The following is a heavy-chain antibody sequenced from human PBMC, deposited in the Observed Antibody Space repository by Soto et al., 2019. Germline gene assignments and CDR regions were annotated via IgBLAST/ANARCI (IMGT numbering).Heavy chain of an antibody. CDR3: ARTYSSSWSPFEY. CDR2: INQSGST. D-gene: IGHD6-13*01. J-gene: IGHJ4*02. CDR1: GGSFSGYY. V-gene: IGHV4-34*01. Sequence: QVQLQQWGAGLLKPSETLSLTCAVYGGSFSGYYWSWIRQPPGKGLEWIGEINQSGSTNYNPSLKSRVTISVDTSKNQFSLKLSYVTAADTAVHYCARTYSSSWSPFEYWGQGTLVTVYS.